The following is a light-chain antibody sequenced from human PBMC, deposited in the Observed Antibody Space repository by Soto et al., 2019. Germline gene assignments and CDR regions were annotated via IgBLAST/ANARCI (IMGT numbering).Light chain of an antibody. CDR1: QSVSSN. CDR3: QQYNYWPPWT. CDR2: GAS. J-gene: IGKJ1*01. V-gene: IGKV3-15*01. Sequence: EIVMTQSPATLSVSPGERATLSCMASQSVSSNLAWYQQKPGQAPRLLIYGASTRATGIPARFSGSGSGTEFTLTISSLQSEDFAVYYCQQYNYWPPWTFGQGTKVEIK.